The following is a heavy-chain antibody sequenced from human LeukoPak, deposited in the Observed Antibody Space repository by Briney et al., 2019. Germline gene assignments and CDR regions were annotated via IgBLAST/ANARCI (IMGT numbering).Heavy chain of an antibody. J-gene: IGHJ3*02. CDR2: IKTKTDGDTT. CDR1: GFTFRNAW. Sequence: GGSLRLSCAASGFTFRNAWMTWVRQAPGKGLECVGRIKTKTDGDTTHYAAPVKGRFTISRDDSKNTLFLQMNSLKTEDTAVYFCTTSSSLVPRNAFDIWGQGTMVTVSS. CDR3: TTSSSLVPRNAFDI. V-gene: IGHV3-15*01. D-gene: IGHD6-13*01.